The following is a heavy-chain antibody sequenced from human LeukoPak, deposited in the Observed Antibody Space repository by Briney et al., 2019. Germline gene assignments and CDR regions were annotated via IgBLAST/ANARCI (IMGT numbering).Heavy chain of an antibody. CDR3: ARGGSWFGELSHFDY. V-gene: IGHV4-39*07. J-gene: IGHJ4*02. CDR1: GGSISSSSYY. CDR2: IYYSGST. Sequence: PETLSLTCTVSGGSISSSSYYWGWIRQPPGKGLEWIGSIYYSGSTYYNPSLKSRVTISVDTSKNQFSLTLSSVTAADTAVYYCARGGSWFGELSHFDYWGQGTLVTVSS. D-gene: IGHD3-10*01.